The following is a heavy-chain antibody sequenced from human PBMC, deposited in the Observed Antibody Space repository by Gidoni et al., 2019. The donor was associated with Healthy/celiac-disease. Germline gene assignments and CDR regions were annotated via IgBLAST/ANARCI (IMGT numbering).Heavy chain of an antibody. J-gene: IGHJ4*02. Sequence: QVQLVESGGGLVKPGESLRLSCAASGFTFSDYYMSWIRPAPGKGLGWVSYISSSGSTIYYADSVKGRFTISRDNAKNSLYLQMNSLRAEDTAVYYCARGLRYFDWFLGYFDYWGQGTLVTVSS. CDR2: ISSSGSTI. CDR1: GFTFSDYY. V-gene: IGHV3-11*01. CDR3: ARGLRYFDWFLGYFDY. D-gene: IGHD3-9*01.